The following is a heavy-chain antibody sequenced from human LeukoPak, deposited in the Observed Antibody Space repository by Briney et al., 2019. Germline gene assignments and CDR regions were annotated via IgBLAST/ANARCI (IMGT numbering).Heavy chain of an antibody. V-gene: IGHV3-30*02. CDR2: IRYDGSNK. J-gene: IGHJ4*02. CDR3: AKSGYYGSGSYPIDY. Sequence: GGFLRLSCAASGFTFSSYGMHWVRQAPGKGLEWVAFIRYDGSNKYYADSVKGRFTISRDNSKNTLYLQMNSLRAEDTAVYYCAKSGYYGSGSYPIDYWGQGTLVTVSS. D-gene: IGHD3-10*01. CDR1: GFTFSSYG.